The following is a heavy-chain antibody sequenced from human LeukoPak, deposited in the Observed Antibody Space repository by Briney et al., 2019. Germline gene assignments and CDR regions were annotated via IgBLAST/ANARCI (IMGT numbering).Heavy chain of an antibody. Sequence: GGSLGLSCAPSGFTFDNFAMTWVRQAPGKGLEWVSEITGSGGSTYYADSVKGRFTISRDNSKNTLYLQMNSLRAEDTAIYYCARELFDFDYWGQGTLVTVSS. J-gene: IGHJ4*02. CDR2: ITGSGGST. CDR1: GFTFDNFA. D-gene: IGHD3-10*01. CDR3: ARELFDFDY. V-gene: IGHV3-23*01.